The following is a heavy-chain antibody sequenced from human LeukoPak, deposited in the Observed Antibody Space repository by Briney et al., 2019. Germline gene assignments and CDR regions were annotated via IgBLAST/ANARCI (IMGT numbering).Heavy chain of an antibody. J-gene: IGHJ4*02. V-gene: IGHV3-30-3*01. CDR3: AREGNYYGSSGPFDY. CDR2: ISYDGSNK. D-gene: IGHD3-22*01. Sequence: PGRSLRLSCAASGFTFSSYAMHWVRQAPGKGLEWVAVISYDGSNKYYADSVKGRFTISRDNSKNTLYLQMNSLRAEDTAVYYCAREGNYYGSSGPFDYWGQGTLVTVSS. CDR1: GFTFSSYA.